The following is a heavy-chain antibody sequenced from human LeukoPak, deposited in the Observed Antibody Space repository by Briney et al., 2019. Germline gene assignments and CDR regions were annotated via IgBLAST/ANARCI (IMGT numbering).Heavy chain of an antibody. Sequence: SETLSLTCTVSGGSISSSSYYWGWIRQPPGKGLEWIGSIYYSGSTYYNPSLKSRVTISVDTSKNQFSLKLSSVTAADTAVYYCARLRGSYYYDSSGYLGGVDYWGQGTLVTVSS. CDR1: GGSISSSSYY. CDR2: IYYSGST. J-gene: IGHJ4*02. V-gene: IGHV4-39*01. D-gene: IGHD3-22*01. CDR3: ARLRGSYYYDSSGYLGGVDY.